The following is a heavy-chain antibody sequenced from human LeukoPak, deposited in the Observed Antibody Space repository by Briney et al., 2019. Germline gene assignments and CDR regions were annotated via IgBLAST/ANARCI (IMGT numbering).Heavy chain of an antibody. CDR2: ISSSGSTI. J-gene: IGHJ6*03. D-gene: IGHD6-6*01. CDR1: GFTFSSYE. V-gene: IGHV3-48*03. Sequence: GGSLRLSCAASGFTFSSYEMNWVRQAPGKGLEWVSYISSSGSTINYADSVKGRFTISRDNAKNSLYLQMNSLRAEDTAVYYCARGYRSAARRLLPMDVWGKGTTVTVSS. CDR3: ARGYRSAARRLLPMDV.